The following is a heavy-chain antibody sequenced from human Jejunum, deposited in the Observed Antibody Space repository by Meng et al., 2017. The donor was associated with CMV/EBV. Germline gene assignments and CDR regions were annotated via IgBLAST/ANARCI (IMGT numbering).Heavy chain of an antibody. CDR1: GAPLSNRRHF. J-gene: IGHJ4*02. D-gene: IGHD6-19*01. CDR3: ARVPPSGNYRFDY. V-gene: IGHV4-39*06. Sequence: LHLPSPAPCPVNPSATLYLTCIVPGAPLSNRRHFRGWIRHSPGKGLEWMANVDYNGTPYYNPSLKSRVTISRDTSKNQFPRKLNYVNGADTAVYYCARVPPSGNYRFDYWGPGTLVTVSS. CDR2: VDYNGTP.